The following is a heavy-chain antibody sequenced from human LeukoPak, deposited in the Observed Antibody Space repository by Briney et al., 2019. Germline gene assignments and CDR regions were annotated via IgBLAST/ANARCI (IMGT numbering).Heavy chain of an antibody. CDR1: GITLSNYG. CDR2: MSDSGERT. Sequence: GGSLRLSCAVSGITLSNYGMSWVRQAPAKGLEWVAGMSDSGERTNYAYAVKGRFTISIDNPKSTLYLQINSLRAENTAVYFCAKRGVVIRVILVGFHKEAYYFDFWGQGALVTVSS. CDR3: AKRGVVIRVILVGFHKEAYYFDF. V-gene: IGHV3-23*01. J-gene: IGHJ4*02. D-gene: IGHD3-22*01.